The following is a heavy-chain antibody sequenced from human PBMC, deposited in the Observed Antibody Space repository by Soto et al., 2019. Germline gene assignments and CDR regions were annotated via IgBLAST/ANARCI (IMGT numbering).Heavy chain of an antibody. CDR2: ISGSGGST. J-gene: IGHJ4*02. CDR3: AKGRGGRPVGYYDFWGGYYKVSYFDY. D-gene: IGHD3-3*01. CDR1: GFAFSSYA. Sequence: GGSLRLSCAASGFAFSSYAMSWVRQAPGKGLEWVSAISGSGGSTYYADSVKGRFTISRDNSKNTLYLQMNSLRAEDTAVYYCAKGRGGRPVGYYDFWGGYYKVSYFDYWGQGTLVTVSS. V-gene: IGHV3-23*01.